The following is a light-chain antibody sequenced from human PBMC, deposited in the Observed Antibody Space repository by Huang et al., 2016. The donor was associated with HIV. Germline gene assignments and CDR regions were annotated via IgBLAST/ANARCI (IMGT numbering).Light chain of an antibody. CDR3: QQYNNWPYT. V-gene: IGKV3-15*01. J-gene: IGKJ2*01. CDR2: GAS. CDR1: QSVGSK. Sequence: DTVMTQTPATLSVSPGARATLSCRASQSVGSKLAWFQQKPGQAPRLLIHGASTRANGIPARLRGSGSGTELTLTINSRQSEDFAVYYCQQYNNWPYTFGQGTKLEIK.